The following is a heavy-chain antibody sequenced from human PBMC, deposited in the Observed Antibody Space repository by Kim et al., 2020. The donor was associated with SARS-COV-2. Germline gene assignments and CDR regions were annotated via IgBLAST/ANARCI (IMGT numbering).Heavy chain of an antibody. J-gene: IGHJ4*02. V-gene: IGHV3-15*01. D-gene: IGHD6-19*01. Sequence: GGSLRLSCAASGFTFSNAWMSWVRQAPAKGLEWVGRIKSKTDGGTTDYAAPVKGRFTISRDDSKNTLYLQMNSLKTEDTAVYYCTTGSSLYSSGWYFDYWGQGTLVTVSS. CDR1: GFTFSNAW. CDR3: TTGSSLYSSGWYFDY. CDR2: IKSKTDGGTT.